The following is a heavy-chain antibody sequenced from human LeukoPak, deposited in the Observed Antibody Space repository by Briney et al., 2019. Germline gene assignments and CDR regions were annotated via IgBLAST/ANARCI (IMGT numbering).Heavy chain of an antibody. CDR1: VDTFSSYT. Sequence: GASVKVSCKASVDTFSSYTISWVRQAPGQGLEWMGRIIPILGIANYAQKFQGRVTITADKSTSTAYMELSSLRSEDTAVYYRARWSLGSSGTNWFDPWGQGTLVTVSS. J-gene: IGHJ5*02. CDR3: ARWSLGSSGTNWFDP. D-gene: IGHD6-19*01. V-gene: IGHV1-69*02. CDR2: IIPILGIA.